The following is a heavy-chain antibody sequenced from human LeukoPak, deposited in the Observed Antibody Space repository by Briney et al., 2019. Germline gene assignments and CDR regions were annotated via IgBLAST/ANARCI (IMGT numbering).Heavy chain of an antibody. J-gene: IGHJ4*02. CDR2: IWYDGSNK. D-gene: IGHD3-9*01. CDR3: AKERETNPVLRYFDWLSQLPDY. Sequence: GGSLRLSCAASGFTFSSYGMHWVRQAPGKGLEWVAVIWYDGSNKYYADSVKGRFTISRDNSKNTLYLQMNSLRAEDTAVYYCAKERETNPVLRYFDWLSQLPDYWGQGTLVTVSS. V-gene: IGHV3-30*02. CDR1: GFTFSSYG.